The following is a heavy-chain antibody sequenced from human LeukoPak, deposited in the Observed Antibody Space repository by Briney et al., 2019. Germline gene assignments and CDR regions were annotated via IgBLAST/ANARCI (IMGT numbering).Heavy chain of an antibody. D-gene: IGHD3-22*01. V-gene: IGHV4-38-2*01. J-gene: IGHJ4*02. CDR1: GYSISSGYY. CDR2: IYHRGST. Sequence: PSETLSLTCAVSGYSISSGYYWGWIRQPPGKGLEWIGSIYHRGSTYYNPSLKSRVTISVDTSKNQFSLKLSSVTAAGTAVYYCARLRYYYDSSGYYYFDYWGQGTLVTVSS. CDR3: ARLRYYYDSSGYYYFDY.